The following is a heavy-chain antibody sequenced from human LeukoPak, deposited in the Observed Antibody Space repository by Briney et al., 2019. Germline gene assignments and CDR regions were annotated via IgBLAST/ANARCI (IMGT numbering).Heavy chain of an antibody. J-gene: IGHJ5*02. CDR2: ISGSGGST. V-gene: IGHV3-23*01. Sequence: GGSLRLSCAASGFTFSSYAMSRVRQAPGKGLEWVSAISGSGGSTYYADSVKGRFTISRDNSKNTLYLQMNSLRAEDTAVYYCAKSGSAGYQLLSNNWFDPWGQGTLVTVSS. D-gene: IGHD2-2*01. CDR1: GFTFSSYA. CDR3: AKSGSAGYQLLSNNWFDP.